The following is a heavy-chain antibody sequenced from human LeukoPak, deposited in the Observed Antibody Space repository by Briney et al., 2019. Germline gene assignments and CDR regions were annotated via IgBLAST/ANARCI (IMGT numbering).Heavy chain of an antibody. CDR2: IIPIFGTA. CDR3: ARDSGTEPYMGKLDY. D-gene: IGHD1-14*01. Sequence: SVKVSCKASGGTFSSYAISWVRQAPGQGLEWLGGIIPIFGTANYAQKFQGRVTITTDESPSTAYMGLSSLRTEDTAVYDCARDSGTEPYMGKLDYWGQGTLVTVSS. V-gene: IGHV1-69*05. CDR1: GGTFSSYA. J-gene: IGHJ4*02.